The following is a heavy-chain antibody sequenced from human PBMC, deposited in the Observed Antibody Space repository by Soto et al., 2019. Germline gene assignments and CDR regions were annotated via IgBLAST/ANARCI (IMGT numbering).Heavy chain of an antibody. CDR1: GFTFSSYA. CDR3: ARGPSSLTRFDY. J-gene: IGHJ4*02. Sequence: GGSLRLSCAASGFTFSSYAMHWVRQAPGKGLEWVAVISYDGNNKYYADSVKGRVTISRDNSKNTLYVQMNSLRGEDTAVYYCARGPSSLTRFDYWGQGTLVTAPQ. V-gene: IGHV3-30-3*01. CDR2: ISYDGNNK. D-gene: IGHD2-2*01.